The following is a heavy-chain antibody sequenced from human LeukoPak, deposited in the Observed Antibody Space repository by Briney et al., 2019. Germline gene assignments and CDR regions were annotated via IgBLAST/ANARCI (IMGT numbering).Heavy chain of an antibody. Sequence: PSETLSLTCAVYGGSFSGYYWSWIRQPPGKGLEWIGEINHSGSTNYNPSLKSRVTISVDTSKNQFSLKLSSVTAADTAVYYCARGRTAGVVPAAYFDYWGQGTLVSVSS. J-gene: IGHJ4*02. CDR3: ARGRTAGVVPAAYFDY. D-gene: IGHD2-2*01. CDR2: INHSGST. CDR1: GGSFSGYY. V-gene: IGHV4-34*01.